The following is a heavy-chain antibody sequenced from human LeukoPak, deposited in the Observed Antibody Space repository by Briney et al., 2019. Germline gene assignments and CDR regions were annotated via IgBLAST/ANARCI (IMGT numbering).Heavy chain of an antibody. CDR1: GGSISSYY. V-gene: IGHV4-59*08. CDR3: ARSLSMGTDFDY. Sequence: PSETLSLTCTVSGGSISSYYWSWIRQPPGKGLEWIGYIYYSGSTNYSPSLKSRVTISVDTSKNQFSLKLSSVTAADTAVYYCARSLSMGTDFDYWGQGTLVTVSS. D-gene: IGHD5-18*01. CDR2: IYYSGST. J-gene: IGHJ4*02.